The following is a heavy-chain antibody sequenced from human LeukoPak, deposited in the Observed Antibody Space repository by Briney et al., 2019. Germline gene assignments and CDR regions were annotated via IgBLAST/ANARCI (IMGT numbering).Heavy chain of an antibody. V-gene: IGHV3-74*01. CDR1: GFPFTTYW. D-gene: IGHD6-25*01. CDR2: INSDGRRT. CDR3: VRPHCAAFAY. J-gene: IGHJ4*02. Sequence: GALRLSSAAPGFPFTTYWMNWGRRAPGKGVGWVSRINSDGRRTTNTDSVKGGFTISRDNTKKKLNLQRKSRGAEDTAVYYCVRPHCAAFAYWGQGTLVTVSS.